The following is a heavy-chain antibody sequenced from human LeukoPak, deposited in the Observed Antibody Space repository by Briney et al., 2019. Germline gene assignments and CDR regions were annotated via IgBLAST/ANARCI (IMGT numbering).Heavy chain of an antibody. CDR2: ISSSSNYI. CDR3: ARDVGWDGYQLLLVHGAFDI. V-gene: IGHV3-21*01. Sequence: PGGSLRLSCAASGFTFSTYSMNWVRQAPGKGLEWVSSISSSSNYIYYADSVKGRFTISRDNAKNSLYLQMNSLRAEDTAVYYCARDVGWDGYQLLLVHGAFDIWGQGTMVTVSS. CDR1: GFTFSTYS. J-gene: IGHJ3*02. D-gene: IGHD2-2*01.